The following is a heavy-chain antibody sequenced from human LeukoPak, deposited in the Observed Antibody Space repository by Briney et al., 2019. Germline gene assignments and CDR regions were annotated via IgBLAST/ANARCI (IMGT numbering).Heavy chain of an antibody. D-gene: IGHD2-15*01. J-gene: IGHJ5*02. CDR3: ARSATYCSGGSCYWFDP. CDR2: IIPIFGIA. CDR1: GGSFSSYA. Sequence: SVKVSCKASGGSFSSYAISWVRQAPGQGLDWMGRIIPIFGIANYAQKFQGRVTITADKSTSTAYMELSSLRSEDTAVYYCARSATYCSGGSCYWFDPWGQGTLVTVSS. V-gene: IGHV1-69*04.